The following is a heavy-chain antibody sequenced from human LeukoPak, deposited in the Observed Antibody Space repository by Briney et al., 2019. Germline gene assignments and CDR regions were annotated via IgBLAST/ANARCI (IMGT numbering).Heavy chain of an antibody. V-gene: IGHV3-74*01. CDR2: INSDGSST. Sequence: PGGSLRLSCAASGFTFSSYWMHWVRQAPGKGLVWVSRINSDGSSTSYADSVKGRFTISRDNAKNTLYLQMNSLRAEDTAVYYCARAPPAGRYCSGGSCFPIDDWYSDLWGRGTLVTVSS. J-gene: IGHJ2*01. CDR3: ARAPPAGRYCSGGSCFPIDDWYSDL. D-gene: IGHD2-15*01. CDR1: GFTFSSYW.